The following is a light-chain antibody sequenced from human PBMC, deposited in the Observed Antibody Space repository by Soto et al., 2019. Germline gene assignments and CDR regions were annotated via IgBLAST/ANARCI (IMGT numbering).Light chain of an antibody. CDR1: QSLLHITGETF. V-gene: IGKV2D-29*02. J-gene: IGKJ5*01. CDR2: EVS. Sequence: VMTQTPLSLSVAPGQPASISCKSSQSLLHITGETFLFWYHQKPGQSPQLLIYEVSTRVSGVPDRFSGSVSGTDFTLEISRVETDDVGIYYCMQSTQLPPTFGQGTRLE. CDR3: MQSTQLPPT.